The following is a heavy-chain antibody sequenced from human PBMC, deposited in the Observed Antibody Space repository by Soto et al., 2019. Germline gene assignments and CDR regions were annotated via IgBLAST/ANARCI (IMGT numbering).Heavy chain of an antibody. CDR3: ARDQRLRYFDCLNPRRFDY. CDR1: GFTFSSYS. J-gene: IGHJ4*02. CDR2: ISSSSSTI. V-gene: IGHV3-48*02. Sequence: EVQLVESGGGLVQPGGSLRLSCAASGFTFSSYSMNWVRQAPGKGLEWVSYISSSSSTIYYADSVKGRFTISRDNAKNSLYLQMNSLRDEDTAVYYCARDQRLRYFDCLNPRRFDYWVQETLVTLSP. D-gene: IGHD3-9*01.